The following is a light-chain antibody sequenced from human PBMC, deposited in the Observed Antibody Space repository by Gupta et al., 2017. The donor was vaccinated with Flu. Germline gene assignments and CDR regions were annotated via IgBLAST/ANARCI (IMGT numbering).Light chain of an antibody. V-gene: IGKV1-5*03. CDR1: QGIRTW. CDR3: QQMHSYWYS. CDR2: QVS. Sequence: QMTQSPSSLSASIGDRVTITCRASQGIRTWLAWYQQKPGQTPKLLIYQVSNLYSGVPSRFSGGASGADFTLTISNLQPDDSATYYCQQMHSYWYSFGQGTKVDIK. J-gene: IGKJ2*03.